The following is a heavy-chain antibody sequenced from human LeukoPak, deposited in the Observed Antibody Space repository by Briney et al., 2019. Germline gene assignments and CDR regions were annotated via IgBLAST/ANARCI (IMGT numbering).Heavy chain of an antibody. CDR1: GGTFSSYA. Sequence: GASVKVSCKASGGTFSSYAISWVRQAPGQGLEWMGIINPSGGSTSYAQKFQGRVTMTRDTSTSTVYMELSSLRSEDTAVYYCARDRSGIAAAGYFDYWGQGTLVTVSS. CDR2: INPSGGST. J-gene: IGHJ4*02. V-gene: IGHV1-46*01. CDR3: ARDRSGIAAAGYFDY. D-gene: IGHD6-13*01.